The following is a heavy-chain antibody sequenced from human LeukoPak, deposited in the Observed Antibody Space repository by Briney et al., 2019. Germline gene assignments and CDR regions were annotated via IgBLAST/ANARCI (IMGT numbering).Heavy chain of an antibody. CDR3: TRLSYFDFCSGSCSSPPGDAFDI. D-gene: IGHD3-3*01. V-gene: IGHV4-4*07. CDR1: RVSLRRSS. J-gene: IGHJ3*02. CDR2: VLTSGTA. Sequence: SETLSLTCSISRVSLRRSSLTWIRQSAGKGLEWIGLVLTSGTAIYNPSLKSRVTMSVDTSKSQFSLNVTAVTAADTAIYYCTRLSYFDFCSGSCSSPPGDAFDIWGQGTMVIVSS.